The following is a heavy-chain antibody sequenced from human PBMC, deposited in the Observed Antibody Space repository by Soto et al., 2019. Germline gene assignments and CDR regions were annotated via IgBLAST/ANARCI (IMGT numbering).Heavy chain of an antibody. CDR3: ARDSEYSSSSDYYYYGMDV. J-gene: IGHJ6*02. D-gene: IGHD6-6*01. CDR1: VFTVSSNY. Sequence: GGSLRLSCASSVFTVSSNYMSWVRQAPGKGLEWVSVIYSGGSTYYADSVKGRFTISRDNSKNTLYLQMNSLRAEDTAVYYCARDSEYSSSSDYYYYGMDVWGQGTTVTVSS. V-gene: IGHV3-53*01. CDR2: IYSGGST.